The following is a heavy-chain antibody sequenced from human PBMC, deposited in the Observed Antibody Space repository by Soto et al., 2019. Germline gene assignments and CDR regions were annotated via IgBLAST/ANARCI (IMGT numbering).Heavy chain of an antibody. CDR2: INAGNGNT. J-gene: IGHJ3*02. CDR1: GYTFTSYA. CDR3: ARSDYDILTCYLPGAFDI. D-gene: IGHD3-9*01. V-gene: IGHV1-3*01. Sequence: QVQLVQSGAEVKKPGASVKVSCKASGYTFTSYAMHWVRQAPGQRLEWMGWINAGNGNTKYSQKFQGRVTITRDTSASTAYMELSSLRSEDTAVYYCARSDYDILTCYLPGAFDIWGQGTMVTVSS.